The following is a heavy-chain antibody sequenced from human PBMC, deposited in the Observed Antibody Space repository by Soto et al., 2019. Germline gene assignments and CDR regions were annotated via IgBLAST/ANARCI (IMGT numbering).Heavy chain of an antibody. CDR2: TRAYNNNP. J-gene: IGHJ3*02. Sequence: QVQLVQSGPEVKKPGASVKVSCKASGYSFTDYGIGWVRQAPGQGLEWVGWTRAYNNNPNYAKSLQGRVNVTTDTSTSMAYMELTSLRSDDTAVYYCTRAADRFDFVWGSNDAFDIWGQGTLVIVSS. CDR1: GYSFTDYG. V-gene: IGHV1-18*01. CDR3: TRAADRFDFVWGSNDAFDI. D-gene: IGHD3-16*01.